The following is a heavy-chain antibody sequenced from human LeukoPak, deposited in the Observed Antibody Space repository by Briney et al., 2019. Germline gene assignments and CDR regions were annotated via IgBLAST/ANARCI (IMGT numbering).Heavy chain of an antibody. V-gene: IGHV4-59*01. CDR3: PRSPPVLLLGELSSPLHY. J-gene: IGHJ4*02. Sequence: TASETLSLTCTVSGGSITSYYWSWIRQPPGKGLEWIGYIYYSGNTNYNPSLKSRVTISVDTSKNQFSLKLSSVTAADTAVYYCPRSPPVLLLGELSSPLHYWGQGALVTVTS. D-gene: IGHD3-16*02. CDR1: GGSITSYY. CDR2: IYYSGNT.